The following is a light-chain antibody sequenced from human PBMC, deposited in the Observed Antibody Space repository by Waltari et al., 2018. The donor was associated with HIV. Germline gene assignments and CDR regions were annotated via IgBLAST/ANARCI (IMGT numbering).Light chain of an antibody. CDR2: RNN. CDR1: SSNIGSYY. J-gene: IGLJ2*01. Sequence: QSVLTQPPSASGTPGQRVTISCSGSSSNIGSYYVYWYQPLPGTAPKLLIYRNNQRPSGFPDRFSGSKSGTSASLAISGLRSEDEADYYCAAWDGSHVVFGGGTKLTVL. CDR3: AAWDGSHVV. V-gene: IGLV1-47*01.